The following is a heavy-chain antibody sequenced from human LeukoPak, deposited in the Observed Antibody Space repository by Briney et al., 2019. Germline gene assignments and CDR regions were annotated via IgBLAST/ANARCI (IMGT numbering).Heavy chain of an antibody. CDR2: MNPNSGRT. Sequence: ASVKVSCKASNYTFTSYGISWVRQAPGQGLEWMGWMNPNSGRTGYAQNFQGRITITRNTSISTAYMELSSLRSEDTAVYYCTRETSSRYFDYWGQGTLVTVSS. V-gene: IGHV1-8*03. CDR3: TRETSSRYFDY. J-gene: IGHJ4*02. CDR1: NYTFTSYG.